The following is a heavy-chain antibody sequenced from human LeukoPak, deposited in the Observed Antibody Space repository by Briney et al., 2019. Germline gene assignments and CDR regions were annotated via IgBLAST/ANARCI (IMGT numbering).Heavy chain of an antibody. J-gene: IGHJ4*02. CDR3: VEYSSGWYDY. V-gene: IGHV3-64D*06. CDR2: ISDNGGST. D-gene: IGHD6-19*01. CDR1: GFTFSSYA. Sequence: PGGSLRLSCSASGFTFSSYAIHWVRQAPGKGLEYVSAISDNGGSTYYADSVKGRFTISRDNSKNTLYLQMSSLRAEDTAVYYCVEYSSGWYDYWGQGTLVTVSS.